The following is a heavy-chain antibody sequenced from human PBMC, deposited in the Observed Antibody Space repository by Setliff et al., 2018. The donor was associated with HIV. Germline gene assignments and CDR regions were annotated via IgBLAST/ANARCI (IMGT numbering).Heavy chain of an antibody. D-gene: IGHD5-12*01. Sequence: KPSETLSLTCAVSGGSISSSNWWSWVRQPPGKGLEWIAYIFYTGSTNYNPSLKSRVTISVDTSKNQFFLKLSSVTAADTAVYFCARGDGYRSNDAYYDTGMDVWGQGITVTVSS. J-gene: IGHJ6*02. CDR3: ARGDGYRSNDAYYDTGMDV. CDR2: IFYTGST. CDR1: GGSISSSNW. V-gene: IGHV4-4*02.